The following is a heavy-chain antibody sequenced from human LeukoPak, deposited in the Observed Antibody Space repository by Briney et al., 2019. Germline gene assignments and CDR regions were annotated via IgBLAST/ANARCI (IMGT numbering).Heavy chain of an antibody. V-gene: IGHV3-30-3*01. D-gene: IGHD2-15*01. Sequence: PGGSLRLSCAASGFTFSSYAMHWVRQAPGKGLEWVAVISYDGSNKYYADSVKGRFTISRDNSKNTLYLQMNSLRAEDTAVYYCARASYCSGGSCYPDYWGQGTLVTVSS. CDR1: GFTFSSYA. CDR3: ARASYCSGGSCYPDY. CDR2: ISYDGSNK. J-gene: IGHJ4*02.